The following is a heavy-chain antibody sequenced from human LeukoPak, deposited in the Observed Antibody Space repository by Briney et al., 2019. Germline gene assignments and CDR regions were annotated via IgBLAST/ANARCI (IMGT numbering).Heavy chain of an antibody. Sequence: ASVKVSCKASGYTFTSYGISWVRQAPGQGLEWMGRISAYNGNTNYAQKLQGRVTMTTDTSTSTAYMELRSLRSDDTAVYYCARTGITIFGVVTHFDYWGQGTLVTVSS. CDR3: ARTGITIFGVVTHFDY. J-gene: IGHJ4*02. V-gene: IGHV1-18*01. D-gene: IGHD3-3*01. CDR1: GYTFTSYG. CDR2: ISAYNGNT.